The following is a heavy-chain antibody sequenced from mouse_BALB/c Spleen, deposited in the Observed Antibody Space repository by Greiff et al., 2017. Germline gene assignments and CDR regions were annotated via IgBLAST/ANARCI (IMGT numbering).Heavy chain of an antibody. CDR1: GYTFTSYW. J-gene: IGHJ4*01. CDR3: ARWLPYYYAMDY. Sequence: QQSCKASGYTFTSYWMHWVKQRPGQGLEWIGEINPSNGRTNYNEKFKSKATLTVDKSSSTAYMQLSSLTSEDSAVYYCARWLPYYYAMDYWGQGTSVTVSS. D-gene: IGHD2-2*01. V-gene: IGHV1S81*02. CDR2: INPSNGRT.